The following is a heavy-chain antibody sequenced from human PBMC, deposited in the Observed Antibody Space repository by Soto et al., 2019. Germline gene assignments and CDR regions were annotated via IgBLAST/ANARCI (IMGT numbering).Heavy chain of an antibody. J-gene: IGHJ4*02. CDR3: AKCKALVIAVAPVDY. Sequence: EVQLLESGGGLVQPGGSLRLSCAASGFTFSSYAMSWVRQAPGTGLEWVSAISGSGGSTYYADSVKGRFTISRDNSKNTLYLQMNSLRAEDTAVYYCAKCKALVIAVAPVDYWGQGTLVTVSS. CDR2: ISGSGGST. CDR1: GFTFSSYA. D-gene: IGHD6-19*01. V-gene: IGHV3-23*01.